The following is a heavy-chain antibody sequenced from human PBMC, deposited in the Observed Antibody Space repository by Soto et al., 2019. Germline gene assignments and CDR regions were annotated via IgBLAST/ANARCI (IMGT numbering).Heavy chain of an antibody. V-gene: IGHV4-38-2*02. CDR1: GYSISSGYY. J-gene: IGHJ5*02. CDR3: AREGCSSTSCYFIWFDP. D-gene: IGHD2-2*01. CDR2: IYHSGST. Sequence: SETLSLTCAVSGYSISSGYYWGWIRQPPGKGLEWIGSIYHSGSTYYNPSLKSRVTISVDTSKNQFSLKLSSVTAADTAVYYCAREGCSSTSCYFIWFDPWGQGTLVPVSS.